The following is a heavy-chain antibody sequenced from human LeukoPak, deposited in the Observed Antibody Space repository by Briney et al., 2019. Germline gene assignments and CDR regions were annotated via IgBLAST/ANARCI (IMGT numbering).Heavy chain of an antibody. V-gene: IGHV1-69*05. CDR3: AREGQQLVPLDY. D-gene: IGHD6-13*01. J-gene: IGHJ4*02. Sequence: SVKVSCKASGYTFTSYGISWVRQAPGQGLEWMGGIIPIFGTANYAQKFQGRVTITTDESTSTAYMELSSLRSEDTAVYYCAREGQQLVPLDYWGQGTLVTVSS. CDR1: GYTFTSYG. CDR2: IIPIFGTA.